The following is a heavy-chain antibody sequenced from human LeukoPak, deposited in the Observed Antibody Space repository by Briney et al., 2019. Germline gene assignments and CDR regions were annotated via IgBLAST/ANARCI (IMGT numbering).Heavy chain of an antibody. D-gene: IGHD4-17*01. CDR3: ARGDDYGDYNNWFDP. Sequence: SETLSLTCAVSGGSIRNSSFYWGWIRQPPGKGLEWIGEINHSGSTNYNPSLKSRVTISVDTSKNQFSLKLSSVTAADTAVYYCARGDDYGDYNNWFDPWGQGTLVTVSS. CDR2: INHSGST. CDR1: GGSIRNSSFY. J-gene: IGHJ5*02. V-gene: IGHV4-39*07.